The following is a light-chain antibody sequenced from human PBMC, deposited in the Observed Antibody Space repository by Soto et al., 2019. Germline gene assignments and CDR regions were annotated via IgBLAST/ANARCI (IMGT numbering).Light chain of an antibody. V-gene: IGKV1-9*01. CDR2: AAS. CDR1: QGISSS. J-gene: IGKJ5*01. Sequence: DIQMTQSPSSVSASVGDRVTITFRASQGISSSLAWYQQKPGEAPKLLISAASTLQSGVPPRFSGSGSGTEFTLTISSLQPEDFARYYCQKLNTYPLTFGQGTRLEI. CDR3: QKLNTYPLT.